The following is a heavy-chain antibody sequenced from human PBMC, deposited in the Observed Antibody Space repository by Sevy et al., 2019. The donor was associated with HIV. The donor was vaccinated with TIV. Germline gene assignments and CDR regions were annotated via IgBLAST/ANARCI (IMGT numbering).Heavy chain of an antibody. J-gene: IGHJ4*02. V-gene: IGHV1-18*01. CDR3: ARGASRLAPDY. Sequence: ASVKVSCKASGYTFTSFYINWVRQAPGQGLEWMGWISAYNGNTNYPQNFQGRVTMTTDTSTSTAYMELRSLRSDDTAVYYCARGASRLAPDYGGQGTLVTVSS. D-gene: IGHD3-9*01. CDR2: ISAYNGNT. CDR1: GYTFTSFY.